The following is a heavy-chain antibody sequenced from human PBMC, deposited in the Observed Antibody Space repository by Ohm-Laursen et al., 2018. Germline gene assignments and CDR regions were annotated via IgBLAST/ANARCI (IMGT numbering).Heavy chain of an antibody. CDR1: GFTFSSYG. CDR3: ARERQLVRYYYYYYGMDV. Sequence: SLRLSCTASGFTFSSYGMHWVRQAPGKGLEWVAVIWYDGSNKYYADSVKGRFTISRDNSKNTLYLQMNSLRAEDTAVYYCARERQLVRYYYYYYGMDVWGQGTTVTVSS. V-gene: IGHV3-33*01. CDR2: IWYDGSNK. J-gene: IGHJ6*02. D-gene: IGHD6-13*01.